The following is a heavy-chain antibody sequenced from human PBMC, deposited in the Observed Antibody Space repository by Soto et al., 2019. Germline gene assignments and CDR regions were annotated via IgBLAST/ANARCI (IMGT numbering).Heavy chain of an antibody. Sequence: QVQLQESGPGLVKPSETLSLTCTVSGGSISSYYWSWIRQLPGKGLEWIGYIYYSGSTNYNPSLKSRVTISVDTSKNQFSLKLSSVTAADTAVYYCARIYSIAVADYWGQGTLVTVSS. CDR1: GGSISSYY. D-gene: IGHD6-19*01. CDR3: ARIYSIAVADY. CDR2: IYYSGST. J-gene: IGHJ4*02. V-gene: IGHV4-59*01.